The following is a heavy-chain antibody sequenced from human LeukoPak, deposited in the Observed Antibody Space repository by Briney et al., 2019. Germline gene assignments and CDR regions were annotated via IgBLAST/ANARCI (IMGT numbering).Heavy chain of an antibody. CDR1: GGSISSYY. Sequence: PSETLSLTCTVSGGSISSYYWSWIRQPPGKGLEWIGYIYYSGSTNYNPSLKSRVTISVDTSKNQFSLKLSSVTAADTAVYYCARLEPFYVWGTSYGGGFDYWGQGTLVTVSS. J-gene: IGHJ4*02. CDR3: ARLEPFYVWGTSYGGGFDY. CDR2: IYYSGST. V-gene: IGHV4-59*12. D-gene: IGHD3-16*01.